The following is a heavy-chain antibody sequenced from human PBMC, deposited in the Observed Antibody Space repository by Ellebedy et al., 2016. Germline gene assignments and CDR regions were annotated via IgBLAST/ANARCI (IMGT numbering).Heavy chain of an antibody. V-gene: IGHV3-7*03. D-gene: IGHD1-26*01. Sequence: GESLKISCAASGFIFSDYWMSWVRQGPGKGLEWVAAINKDGSGKYYVDSVKGRFTISRDTAKNSLYLKVNSLRAEDTAMYYWMREPTRRSDYWGQGTLVTVSS. CDR3: MREPTRRSDY. CDR2: INKDGSGK. J-gene: IGHJ4*02. CDR1: GFIFSDYW.